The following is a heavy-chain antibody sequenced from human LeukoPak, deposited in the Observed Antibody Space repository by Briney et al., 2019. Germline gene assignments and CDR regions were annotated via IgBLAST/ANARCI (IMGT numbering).Heavy chain of an antibody. Sequence: PGGSLRLSCAASGFTLSHYGMTWVRQAPGKGLEWVSAISGSGGSTYYAGSVKGRFTISRDNAKNSLYLQMNSLRAEDTAVYYCAELGITMIGGVWGKGTTVTISS. CDR3: AELGITMIGGV. V-gene: IGHV3-23*01. CDR1: GFTLSHYG. D-gene: IGHD3-10*02. CDR2: ISGSGGST. J-gene: IGHJ6*04.